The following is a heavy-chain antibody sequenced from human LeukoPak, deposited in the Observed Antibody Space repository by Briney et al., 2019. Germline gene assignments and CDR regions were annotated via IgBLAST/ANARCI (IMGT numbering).Heavy chain of an antibody. D-gene: IGHD3-22*01. Sequence: GGSLRLSCAASGFTFSTYSMNWVRQAPGKGLGWVSSISSGSSYIYYADSVKGRFTISRDNAKNSLYLQMNSLRAADTALYYCAITSYDSSGYYYWWGQGTLVTVSS. CDR3: AITSYDSSGYYYW. CDR2: ISSGSSYI. CDR1: GFTFSTYS. V-gene: IGHV3-21*01. J-gene: IGHJ4*02.